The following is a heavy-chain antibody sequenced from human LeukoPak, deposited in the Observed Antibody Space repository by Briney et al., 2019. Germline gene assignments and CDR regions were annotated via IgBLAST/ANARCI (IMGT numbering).Heavy chain of an antibody. CDR3: ARMYGLGSGSYPSHPNFDP. CDR2: IIPIFGTA. D-gene: IGHD3-10*02. J-gene: IGHJ5*02. V-gene: IGHV1-69*13. CDR1: GGTFSSYA. Sequence: GASVKVSCKASGGTFSSYAISWVRQAPGQGLEWMGGIIPIFGTANYAQKFQGRVTITADESTSTAYMELSSLRSEDTAVYYCARMYGLGSGSYPSHPNFDPWGQGTLVTVSS.